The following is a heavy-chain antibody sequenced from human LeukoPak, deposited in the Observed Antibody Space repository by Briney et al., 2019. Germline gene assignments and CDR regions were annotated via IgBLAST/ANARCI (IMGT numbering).Heavy chain of an antibody. CDR2: ISGSGGST. D-gene: IGHD2-2*01. V-gene: IGHV3-23*01. J-gene: IGHJ3*02. CDR1: GFTFSSYA. Sequence: GGSLRLSCAASGFTFSSYAMSRVRQAPGKGLEWVSAISGSGGSTYYADSVKGRFTISRDNSKNTLYLQMNSLRAEDTAVYYCAKRFFVVVPAAMSRWGAFDIWGQGTMVTVSS. CDR3: AKRFFVVVPAAMSRWGAFDI.